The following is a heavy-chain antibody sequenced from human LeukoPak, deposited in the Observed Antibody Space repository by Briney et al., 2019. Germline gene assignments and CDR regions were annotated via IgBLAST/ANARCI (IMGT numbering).Heavy chain of an antibody. CDR2: ISAYNGNT. CDR1: GYTFTSYG. J-gene: IGHJ4*02. Sequence: GASVKVSCKASGYTFTSYGISWVRQAPGQGLEWMGWISAYNGNTNYAQKFQGRVTMTRDTSISTAYMELSRLRSDDTAVYYCARETLWVDSSGYYLSDWGQGTLVTVSS. V-gene: IGHV1-18*01. D-gene: IGHD3-22*01. CDR3: ARETLWVDSSGYYLSD.